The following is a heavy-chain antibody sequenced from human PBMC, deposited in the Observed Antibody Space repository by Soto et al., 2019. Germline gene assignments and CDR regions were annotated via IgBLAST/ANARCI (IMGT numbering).Heavy chain of an antibody. CDR3: WTTGARSTMFGAVTIRFNF. D-gene: IGHD3-3*01. V-gene: IGHV1-69*13. Sequence: SVKVSCKASGGTFSSYAISWVRQAPGQGLEWMGGIIPIFGTANYAQKFQGRVTITADESTGTAHMELSSPSSEDTAVYYLWTTGARSTMFGAVTIRFNFWG. J-gene: IGHJ2*01. CDR2: IIPIFGTA. CDR1: GGTFSSYA.